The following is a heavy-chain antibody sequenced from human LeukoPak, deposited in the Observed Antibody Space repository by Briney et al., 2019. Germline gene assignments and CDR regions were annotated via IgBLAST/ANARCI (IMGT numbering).Heavy chain of an antibody. CDR2: INPNSGGT. J-gene: IGHJ4*02. CDR1: GYTFTGYY. Sequence: ASVKVSCKASGYTFTGYYMHWVRQAPGQGLEWRGWINPNSGGTNYAQKFQGRVTMTRDTSISTAYMELSRLRSDDTAVYYCARDLDGTYYFDYWGQGTLVTVSS. V-gene: IGHV1-2*02. CDR3: ARDLDGTYYFDY.